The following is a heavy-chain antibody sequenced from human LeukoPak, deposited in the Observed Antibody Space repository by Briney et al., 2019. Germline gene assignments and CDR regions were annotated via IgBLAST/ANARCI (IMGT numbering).Heavy chain of an antibody. CDR3: ARDTVTNPLWDY. CDR2: IDPNSGGT. Sequence: ASVKVSCKASGYTFTGYYMHWVRQAPGQGLEWMGWIDPNSGGTNYAQKFQGRVTMTRDTSISTASMELSSLRSDDTAVYYCARDTVTNPLWDYWGQGTLVTVSS. J-gene: IGHJ4*02. CDR1: GYTFTGYY. V-gene: IGHV1-2*02. D-gene: IGHD4-17*01.